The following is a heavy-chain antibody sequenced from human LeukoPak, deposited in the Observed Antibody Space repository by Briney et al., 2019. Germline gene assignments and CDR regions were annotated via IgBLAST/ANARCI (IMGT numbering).Heavy chain of an antibody. CDR2: FDPEDGET. Sequence: ASVTVSCTVSGYTLTELSMHWVRQAPGKGLEWMGGFDPEDGETIYAQKFQGRVTMTEDTSTDTAYMELGSLRSEDTAVYYCATIALSPFDYWGQGTLVTVSS. CDR1: GYTLTELS. CDR3: ATIALSPFDY. V-gene: IGHV1-24*01. D-gene: IGHD2/OR15-2a*01. J-gene: IGHJ4*02.